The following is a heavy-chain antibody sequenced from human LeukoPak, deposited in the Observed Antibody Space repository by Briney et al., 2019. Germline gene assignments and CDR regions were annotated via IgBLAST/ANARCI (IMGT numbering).Heavy chain of an antibody. CDR1: GFTFSSYG. Sequence: GGSLRLSCAASGFTFSSYGMHWVRQAPGKGLEWVAFIRYDGSNKYYADSVKGRFTISRDNSKNTLYPQMNSLRAEDTAVYYCAKDVGSGWLYYFDYWGQGTLVTVSS. CDR2: IRYDGSNK. D-gene: IGHD6-19*01. CDR3: AKDVGSGWLYYFDY. J-gene: IGHJ4*02. V-gene: IGHV3-30*02.